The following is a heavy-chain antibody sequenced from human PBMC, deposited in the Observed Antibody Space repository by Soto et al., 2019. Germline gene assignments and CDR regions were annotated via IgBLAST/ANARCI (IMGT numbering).Heavy chain of an antibody. CDR1: GFTFSSYS. D-gene: IGHD4-17*01. V-gene: IGHV3-21*04. CDR2: ISSSSSYI. Sequence: PGGSLRLSCAASGFTFSSYSVNWVRQAPGKGLEWVSSISSSSSYIYYADSVKGQVTISADKSISTAYLQWSSLRASDTAMYYCARRHLDYGDYDDAFDIWGQGTMVTVSS. CDR3: ARRHLDYGDYDDAFDI. J-gene: IGHJ3*02.